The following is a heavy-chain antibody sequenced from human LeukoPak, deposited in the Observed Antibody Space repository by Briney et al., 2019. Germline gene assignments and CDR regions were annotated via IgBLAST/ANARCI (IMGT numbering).Heavy chain of an antibody. V-gene: IGHV3-73*01. CDR3: TRRYYYDSSGYQPSDAFDI. CDR2: IRSKANSYAT. D-gene: IGHD3-22*01. Sequence: GGSLRLSCAAAGFTFSGSAMHWVRQASGKGLEWVGRIRSKANSYATAYAASAKGRFTISRDDSKNTAYLQMNSLKTEDTAVYYCTRRYYYDSSGYQPSDAFDIWGQGTMVTVSS. J-gene: IGHJ3*02. CDR1: GFTFSGSA.